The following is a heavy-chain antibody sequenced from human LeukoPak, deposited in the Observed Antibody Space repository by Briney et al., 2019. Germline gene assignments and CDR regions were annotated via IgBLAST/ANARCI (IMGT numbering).Heavy chain of an antibody. D-gene: IGHD5-24*01. J-gene: IGHJ4*02. CDR3: ARDGVATNDY. CDR2: INTDGGTT. CDR1: GFTLSTFA. V-gene: IGHV3-64*01. Sequence: GGSLRLSCAASGFTLSTFAMQWVRQAPEKGLEYVSGINTDGGTTFYANSVKGRFTISRDNPKNTLYLQMGSLRAEDTAVYYCARDGVATNDYWGQGILVTVSS.